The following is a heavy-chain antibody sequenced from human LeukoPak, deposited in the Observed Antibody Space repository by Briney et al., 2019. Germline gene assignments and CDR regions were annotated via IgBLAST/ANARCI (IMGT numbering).Heavy chain of an antibody. D-gene: IGHD5-12*01. CDR2: INHSGST. Sequence: SETLSLTCTVSGGSVGSGSYYWSWIRQPPGKGLEWIGEINHSGSTNYNPSLKSRVTISVDTSKNQFSLKLSSVTAADTAVYYCARSGYDYPWDYWGQGTLVTVSS. V-gene: IGHV4-61*01. J-gene: IGHJ4*02. CDR1: GGSVGSGSYY. CDR3: ARSGYDYPWDY.